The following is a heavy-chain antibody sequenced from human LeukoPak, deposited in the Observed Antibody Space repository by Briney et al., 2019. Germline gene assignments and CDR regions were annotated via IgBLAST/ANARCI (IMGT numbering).Heavy chain of an antibody. J-gene: IGHJ4*02. CDR3: AKDIRAAAGLYYFDY. CDR2: ISGSGGST. V-gene: IGHV3-23*01. CDR1: GFTFSSYA. D-gene: IGHD6-13*01. Sequence: GGSLRLSCAASGFTFSSYAMSWVRQAPGKGLEWVSAISGSGGSTYYADSVEGRFTISRDNSKNTLYLQMNSLRAEDTAVYYCAKDIRAAAGLYYFDYWGQGTLVTVSS.